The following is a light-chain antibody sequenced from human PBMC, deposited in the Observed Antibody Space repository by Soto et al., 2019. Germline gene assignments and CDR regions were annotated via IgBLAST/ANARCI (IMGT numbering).Light chain of an antibody. Sequence: EIVMTQSPATLSVSPGERATLSCRASQSVSSNLAWYQQKPGLAPRLLIYGASTRATGIPARFSGSGSGTEFTLTISSLQSEDFAVYYCQQYNNWPPIFTFGPGTKVDIK. CDR1: QSVSSN. CDR3: QQYNNWPPIFT. CDR2: GAS. J-gene: IGKJ3*01. V-gene: IGKV3-15*01.